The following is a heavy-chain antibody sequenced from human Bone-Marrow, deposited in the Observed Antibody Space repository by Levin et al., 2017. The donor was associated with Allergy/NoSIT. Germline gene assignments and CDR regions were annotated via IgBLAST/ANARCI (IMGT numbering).Heavy chain of an antibody. CDR3: ARVREEGGSYPIAY. CDR1: GFTFTRFS. Sequence: QAGGSLRLSCAASGFTFTRFSMNWVRQAPGKGLEWVSYISSSGYNIYYADSVKGRFTISRDDAKNSVFLQMSSLRAEDTAVYYCARVREEGGSYPIAYWGQGTLVTVSS. CDR2: ISSSGYNI. D-gene: IGHD3-16*02. V-gene: IGHV3-48*01. J-gene: IGHJ4*02.